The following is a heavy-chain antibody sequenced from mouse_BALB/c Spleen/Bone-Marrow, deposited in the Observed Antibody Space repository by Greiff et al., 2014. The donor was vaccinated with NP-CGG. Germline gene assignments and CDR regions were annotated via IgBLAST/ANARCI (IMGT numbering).Heavy chain of an antibody. CDR3: ARNWDWVFAY. J-gene: IGHJ3*01. CDR2: IYPGNNDA. Sequence: VQLQQSGTVLARPGASLRMSCKASGYTFTNYWINWIKQRPGQGLEWIGAIYPGNNDATYTQKFKAKAKLTAVTSTSTADMELSSLTNEDSAVYYCARNWDWVFAYWGQGTLVTVSA. CDR1: GYTFTNYW. D-gene: IGHD4-1*01. V-gene: IGHV1-5*01.